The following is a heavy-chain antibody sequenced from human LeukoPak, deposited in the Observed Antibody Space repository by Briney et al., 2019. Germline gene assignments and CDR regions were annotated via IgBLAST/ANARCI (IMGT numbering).Heavy chain of an antibody. CDR3: ARHTKSTTVDY. V-gene: IGHV4-59*08. J-gene: IGHJ4*02. Sequence: SETLSLNCTVSGGYINGYYWSWIRQPPGKGLEWIGYLYYSGSTNYNPSLKSRVTIPVDTSKNQFSLKLSSVTAADTAVYYCARHTKSTTVDYWGQGTLVTVSS. CDR2: LYYSGST. D-gene: IGHD4-11*01. CDR1: GGYINGYY.